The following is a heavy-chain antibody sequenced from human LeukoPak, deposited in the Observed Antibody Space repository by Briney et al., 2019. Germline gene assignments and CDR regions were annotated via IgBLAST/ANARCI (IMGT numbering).Heavy chain of an antibody. CDR3: ARDGSNNFDI. J-gene: IGHJ4*02. V-gene: IGHV3-48*02. CDR2: ISPSSITI. Sequence: PGGSLRPSCAASGFTFSGYSMHWVRQAPGKGLEWISCISPSSITIYYTDSVKGRFTISRDNAKNSLHLQMNSLRDEDTAVYYCARDGSNNFDIWGQGTLVTVSS. CDR1: GFTFSGYS. D-gene: IGHD5-12*01.